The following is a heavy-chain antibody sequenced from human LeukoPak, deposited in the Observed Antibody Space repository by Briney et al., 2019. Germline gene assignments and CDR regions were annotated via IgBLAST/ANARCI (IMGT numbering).Heavy chain of an antibody. CDR2: ITWNGGST. V-gene: IGHV3-20*01. J-gene: IGHJ6*02. Sequence: PGGSLRLSCTAAGFTFDDYGMSWVRQIPGRGLEWVAGITWNGGSTDYAVSVRGRFTTSRDNAKKSVYLQMNSLRAEDAALYHCARDGKRVTTQFYYYGIDLWGQGTTVTVSS. D-gene: IGHD3-3*01. CDR1: GFTFDDYG. CDR3: ARDGKRVTTQFYYYGIDL.